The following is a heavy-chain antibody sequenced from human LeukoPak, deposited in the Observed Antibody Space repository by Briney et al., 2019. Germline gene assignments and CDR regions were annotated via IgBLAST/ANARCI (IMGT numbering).Heavy chain of an antibody. CDR3: AREDASITLIVVAALHFDY. CDR2: IIPILGIA. V-gene: IGHV1-69*04. J-gene: IGHJ4*02. D-gene: IGHD3-22*01. Sequence: SVNVSCTASGCTFSSYAISWVRQAPGQGLEWMGRIIPILGIANYAQKFQGRVTITADKSTSTAYMELSSLRSEDTAVYYCAREDASITLIVVAALHFDYWGQGPLVTVST. CDR1: GCTFSSYA.